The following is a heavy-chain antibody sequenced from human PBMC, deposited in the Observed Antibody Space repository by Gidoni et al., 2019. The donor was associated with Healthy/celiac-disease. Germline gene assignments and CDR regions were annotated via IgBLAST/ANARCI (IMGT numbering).Heavy chain of an antibody. CDR3: ATDFQTRGPVDY. Sequence: LQLPESGPGLVQPSETLSLPCTVSGASISSSSYYWGWIRQPPGKGLEWIGSIYYSGSTYYNPSRKSRVTISVDTSKNQFSRKLSSVTAADTAVYYCATDFQTRGPVDYWGQGSLVTVSS. CDR1: GASISSSSYY. J-gene: IGHJ4*02. V-gene: IGHV4-39*01. D-gene: IGHD3-10*01. CDR2: IYYSGST.